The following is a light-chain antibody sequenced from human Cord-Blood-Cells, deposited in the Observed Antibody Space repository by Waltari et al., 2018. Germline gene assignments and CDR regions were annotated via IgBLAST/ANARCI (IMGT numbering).Light chain of an antibody. CDR1: QGISNY. J-gene: IGKJ3*01. CDR2: AAS. CDR3: QKYNSALFT. V-gene: IGKV1-27*01. Sequence: IQMTQSPSALSASVADSLTITCRASQGISNYLAWYQQKPGKVPQLLIYAASTWQSGVPSRFSGSGSGTDFTLTISSLQPEDVATYYCQKYNSALFTFGPGTKVDIK.